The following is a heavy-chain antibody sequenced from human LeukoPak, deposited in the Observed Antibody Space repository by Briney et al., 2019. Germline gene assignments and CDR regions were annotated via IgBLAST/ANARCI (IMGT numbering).Heavy chain of an antibody. Sequence: GRSLRLSCAASGFTFHDYAMHWVRHAPGKGLEWVSGITWNSGSITYADSVKGRFTISRDNAKNSLYMQMNSLRAEDTAVYYCASTSSGLLGYWGQGTLVTVSS. CDR2: ITWNSGSI. D-gene: IGHD6-19*01. V-gene: IGHV3-9*01. CDR1: GFTFHDYA. J-gene: IGHJ4*02. CDR3: ASTSSGLLGY.